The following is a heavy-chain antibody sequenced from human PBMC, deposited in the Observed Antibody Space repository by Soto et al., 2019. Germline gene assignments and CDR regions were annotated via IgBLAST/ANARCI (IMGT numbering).Heavy chain of an antibody. Sequence: QVRLVQSGAEVKKPGASVKVSCKASGYTFTGYYIHWVRQAPGQGLEWMGSISPHSGGPNYAQRFQGRVTMTRDTSMTTVYMEMSGLTSDDTAVYYCAGEEQTGENYYLDYWGQGTLVTVSS. CDR2: ISPHSGGP. J-gene: IGHJ4*02. CDR1: GYTFTGYY. CDR3: AGEEQTGENYYLDY. D-gene: IGHD7-27*01. V-gene: IGHV1-2*02.